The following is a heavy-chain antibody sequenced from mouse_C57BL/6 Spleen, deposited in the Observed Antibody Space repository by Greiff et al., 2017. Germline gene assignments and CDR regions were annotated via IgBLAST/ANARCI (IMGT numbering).Heavy chain of an antibody. J-gene: IGHJ4*01. CDR2: IYPGDGDT. D-gene: IGHD1-1*01. CDR1: GYAFSSSW. Sequence: LVESGPELVKPGASVKISCKASGYAFSSSWMNWVKQRPGKGLEWIGRIYPGDGDTNYNGKFKGKATLTADKSSSTAYMQLSSLTSEDSAVYFCPITTVVGAMDYWGQGTSVTVSS. CDR3: PITTVVGAMDY. V-gene: IGHV1-82*01.